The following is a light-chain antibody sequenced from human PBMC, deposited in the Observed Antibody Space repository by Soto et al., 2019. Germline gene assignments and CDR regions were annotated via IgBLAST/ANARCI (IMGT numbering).Light chain of an antibody. V-gene: IGKV3-20*01. CDR2: GAS. CDR3: QQYGSSPST. CDR1: QSVSSNY. J-gene: IGKJ1*01. Sequence: VLTQFPGTLCLSPGERATLSCRASQSVSSNYITWYQQKPGQAPRRLIFGASSRATCIPDRFSGSGSGTDFTLTMGRLEHEDFAVYYCQQYGSSPSTFGEGTKVDIK.